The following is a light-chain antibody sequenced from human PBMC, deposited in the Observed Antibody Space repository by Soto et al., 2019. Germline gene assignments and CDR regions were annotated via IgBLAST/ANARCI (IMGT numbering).Light chain of an antibody. CDR2: AAS. CDR1: QSISSY. V-gene: IGKV1-39*01. Sequence: DIQMTQSPSSLSASVGDRVTITCRASQSISSYLNWYQQKPGKAPNHLIYAASSLQSGVPSRFSGSGSVTDFSLTISSLQPEDFATYYCQQSYSTLGWTFGQGTKVEIK. CDR3: QQSYSTLGWT. J-gene: IGKJ1*01.